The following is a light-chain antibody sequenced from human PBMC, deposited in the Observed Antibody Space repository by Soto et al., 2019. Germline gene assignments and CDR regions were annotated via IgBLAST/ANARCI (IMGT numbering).Light chain of an antibody. CDR1: QPISIY. CDR2: AAS. Sequence: DIQMTQSPSSLSASVGDRVTMTCRASQPISIYLNWYQQKPGRAPKILIYAASRLRSGVPSRFSADGSGTEFTLTISSLQPEDCATYYCLQSSSTPPFTFGPGTKVDLK. V-gene: IGKV1-39*01. CDR3: LQSSSTPPFT. J-gene: IGKJ3*01.